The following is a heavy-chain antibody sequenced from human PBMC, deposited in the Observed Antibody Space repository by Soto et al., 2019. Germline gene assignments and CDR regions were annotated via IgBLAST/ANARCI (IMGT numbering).Heavy chain of an antibody. Sequence: SETLSLTCTVSGGSISSSSYYWGWIRQPPGKGLEWIGSIYYSGSTYYNPSLKSRVTISVDTSKNQFSLKLGSVTAADTAVYYCARASYANWLDPWGQGTQVTVSS. J-gene: IGHJ5*02. CDR1: GGSISSSSYY. V-gene: IGHV4-39*07. CDR3: ARASYANWLDP. D-gene: IGHD4-17*01. CDR2: IYYSGST.